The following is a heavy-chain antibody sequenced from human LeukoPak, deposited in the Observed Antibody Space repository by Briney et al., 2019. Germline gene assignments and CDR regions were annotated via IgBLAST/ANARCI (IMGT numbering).Heavy chain of an antibody. CDR2: IYYSGST. D-gene: IGHD3-10*01. Sequence: PSETLSLTCTVSGGSISSYYWSWIRQPAGKGLEWIGYIYYSGSTNYNPSLKSRVTISVDTSKNQFSLKLSSVTAADTAVYYCARVGYYGSGSYYRYWGQGTLVTVSS. V-gene: IGHV4-59*01. CDR1: GGSISSYY. J-gene: IGHJ4*02. CDR3: ARVGYYGSGSYYRY.